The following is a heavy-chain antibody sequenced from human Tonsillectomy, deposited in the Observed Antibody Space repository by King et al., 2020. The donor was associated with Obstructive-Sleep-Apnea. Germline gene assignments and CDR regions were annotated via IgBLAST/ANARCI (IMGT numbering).Heavy chain of an antibody. CDR1: GFTFSSYW. D-gene: IGHD6-19*01. Sequence: VQLVESGGGLVQPGGSLRLSCAASGFTFSSYWMSWVRQAPGKGLEWVANIKQDGSEKYYVDSVKGRFTISRDNAKNSLYLQMNSLRAEDTAVYYCARARRIAVAGYYFDYWGQGTLVTVSS. J-gene: IGHJ4*02. CDR2: IKQDGSEK. CDR3: ARARRIAVAGYYFDY. V-gene: IGHV3-7*03.